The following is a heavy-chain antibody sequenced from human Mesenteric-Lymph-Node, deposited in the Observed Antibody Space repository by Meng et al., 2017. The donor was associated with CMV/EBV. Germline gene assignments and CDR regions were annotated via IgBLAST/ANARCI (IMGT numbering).Heavy chain of an antibody. CDR2: INPSGDTL. D-gene: IGHD2-15*01. CDR1: GYTFTNSY. V-gene: IGHV1-46*01. Sequence: ASVKVSCKTSGYTFTNSYFHWVRQAPGQGLEWMARINPSGDTLTYAPKFQDRVTVTRDTSTTTVYLGLTSRTADDTAVYYCARDTPGEDKWDWGQGTLVTVSS. J-gene: IGHJ4*02. CDR3: ARDTPGEDKWD.